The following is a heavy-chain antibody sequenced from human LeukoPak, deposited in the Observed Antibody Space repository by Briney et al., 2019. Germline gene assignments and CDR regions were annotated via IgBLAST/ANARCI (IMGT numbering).Heavy chain of an antibody. CDR1: GGSISSSSYY. CDR2: IYYSGST. V-gene: IGHV4-39*01. CDR3: ARLYSSSSYAFDI. Sequence: PSETLSLTCTVSGGSISSSSYYWGWIRQPPGKGLEWIGSIYYSGSTYYNPSLKSRVTISVDTSKNQFSLKLSSVTAADTAVYYCARLYSSSSYAFDIWGQGTMVTVSS. D-gene: IGHD6-13*01. J-gene: IGHJ3*02.